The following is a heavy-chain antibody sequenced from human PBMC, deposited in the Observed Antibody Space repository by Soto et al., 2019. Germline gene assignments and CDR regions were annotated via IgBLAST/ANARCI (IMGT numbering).Heavy chain of an antibody. V-gene: IGHV3-7*05. CDR3: SRYIVATIRLNYYYYYCMDV. CDR1: GFTFSSYW. J-gene: IGHJ6*02. CDR2: IKQDGSEK. Sequence: GGSLRLSCAASGFTFSSYWMSWVRQAPGKGLEWVANIKQDGSEKYYVDSVKGRFTISRDNGKNSLYLQMNSLRAEDTAVYYCSRYIVATIRLNYYYYYCMDVWGQGTTVTVSS. D-gene: IGHD5-12*01.